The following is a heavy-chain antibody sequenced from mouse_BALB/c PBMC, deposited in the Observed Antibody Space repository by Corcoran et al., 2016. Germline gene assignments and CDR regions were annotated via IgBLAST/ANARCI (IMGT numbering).Heavy chain of an antibody. CDR3: ARDITTAPYAMDY. Sequence: QIQLVQSGPELKKPGETVKISCKASGYTFTNYGMNWVKQAPGKGLKWMGWINTYTGEPTYADDFKGRFAFSLETSASTAYLQINNLKNEDTATYFCARDITTAPYAMDYWGQGTSVTVSS. CDR1: GYTFTNYG. D-gene: IGHD1-2*01. J-gene: IGHJ4*01. V-gene: IGHV9-3-1*01. CDR2: INTYTGEP.